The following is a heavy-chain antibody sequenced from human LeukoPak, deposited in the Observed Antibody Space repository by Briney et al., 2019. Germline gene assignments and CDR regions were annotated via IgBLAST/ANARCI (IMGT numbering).Heavy chain of an antibody. CDR3: ARDADVIAAAVGYMEV. Sequence: GGSLRLSCAASGFTFSSYSMNWVRQAPGKGLEWVSSISSSSSYIYYADSVKGRFTISRDNDKNSLYLQMNSLRAEDTAVYYCARDADVIAAAVGYMEVWGKGTTVTVSS. D-gene: IGHD6-13*01. CDR2: ISSSSSYI. CDR1: GFTFSSYS. J-gene: IGHJ6*03. V-gene: IGHV3-21*01.